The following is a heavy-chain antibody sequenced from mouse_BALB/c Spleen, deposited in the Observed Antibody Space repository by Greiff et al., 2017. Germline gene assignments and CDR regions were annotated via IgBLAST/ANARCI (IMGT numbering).Heavy chain of an antibody. Sequence: VKLVESGPGLVAPSQSLSITCTVSGFSLTGYGVNWVRQPPGKGLEWLGVIWSGGSTDYNAAFISRLSISKDNSKSQVFFKMNSLQANDTAIYYCASMITTRYAMDYWGQGTSVTVSS. V-gene: IGHV2-2*02. CDR3: ASMITTRYAMDY. J-gene: IGHJ4*01. CDR2: IWSGGST. D-gene: IGHD2-4*01. CDR1: GFSLTGYG.